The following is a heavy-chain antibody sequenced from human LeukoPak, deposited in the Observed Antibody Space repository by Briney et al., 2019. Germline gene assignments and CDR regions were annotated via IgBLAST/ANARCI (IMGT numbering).Heavy chain of an antibody. V-gene: IGHV1-69*05. J-gene: IGHJ4*02. CDR1: GGTFSSYA. D-gene: IGHD2-2*01. CDR2: IIPIFGTA. CDR3: ARPTPSQPNYYFDY. Sequence: SVKVSCKASGGTFSSYAISWVRQAPGQGLEWMGGIIPIFGTANYAQKFQGRVTMTRDTSTSTVYMELSSLRSEDTAVYYCARPTPSQPNYYFDYWGQGTLVTVSS.